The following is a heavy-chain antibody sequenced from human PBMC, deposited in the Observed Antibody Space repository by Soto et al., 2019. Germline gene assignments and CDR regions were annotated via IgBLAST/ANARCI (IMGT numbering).Heavy chain of an antibody. D-gene: IGHD3-9*01. J-gene: IGHJ4*02. CDR3: AREDYYDTGYYVV. CDR1: GRSMSGYY. V-gene: IGHV4-4*07. Sequence: PSETLSLTSTVSGRSMSGYYWSWIRQPAGERLEWIGRIYTSGTTDFNPSLKGRVTMSVDTSKNQFSLKLTSVTAADTALYYCAREDYYDTGYYVVWGQGTQVTVSS. CDR2: IYTSGTT.